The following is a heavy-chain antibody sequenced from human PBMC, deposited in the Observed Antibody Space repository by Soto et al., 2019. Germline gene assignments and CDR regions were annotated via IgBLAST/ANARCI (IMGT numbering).Heavy chain of an antibody. J-gene: IGHJ6*03. Sequence: GGSLRLSCAASGFTFRSYAMSWVRQAPGKGLEWVSAISGSGGSTYYADSVKGRFTISRDNSKNTLYLTMNSLRAEDTAVYYCAKDGVYCSSTSCYHIQSYYYYMDVWGKGTTVTVSS. D-gene: IGHD2-2*01. CDR2: ISGSGGST. CDR1: GFTFRSYA. CDR3: AKDGVYCSSTSCYHIQSYYYYMDV. V-gene: IGHV3-23*01.